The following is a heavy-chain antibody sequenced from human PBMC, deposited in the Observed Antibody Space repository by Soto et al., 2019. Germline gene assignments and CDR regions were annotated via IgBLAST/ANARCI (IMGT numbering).Heavy chain of an antibody. D-gene: IGHD1-1*01. V-gene: IGHV4-59*01. J-gene: IGHJ4*02. CDR2: IYYSGST. CDR1: GGSISSYY. Sequence: QVQLQDSGPGLVKPSETLSLTCTVSGGSISSYYWSWLRQPPGKGLEWIGYIYYSGSTNYNPSLKSRVTIVVDTSKNQFSLKMSSVTAADTDVYYCARLATRYYFDYWGQGTLVTVSS. CDR3: ARLATRYYFDY.